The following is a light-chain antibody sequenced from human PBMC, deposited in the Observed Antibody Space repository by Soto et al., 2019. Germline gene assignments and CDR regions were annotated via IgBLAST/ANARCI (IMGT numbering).Light chain of an antibody. J-gene: IGLJ1*01. Sequence: QSALTQPASVSGSPGQSITFSCTGTSSDVGGYNYVSWYQQHPGKAPKLMIYHVSNRPSGVSNRFSGSKSGNTASLTISGLQAEDEADYYCSSYTTSSTQVFGTGTKLTVL. CDR2: HVS. V-gene: IGLV2-14*03. CDR1: SSDVGGYNY. CDR3: SSYTTSSTQV.